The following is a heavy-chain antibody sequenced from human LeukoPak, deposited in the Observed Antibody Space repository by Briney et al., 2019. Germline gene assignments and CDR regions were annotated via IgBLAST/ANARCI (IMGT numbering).Heavy chain of an antibody. D-gene: IGHD3-3*01. CDR3: ARSARLMKGVVEVTALDD. CDR2: LSSSGSAF. J-gene: IGHJ4*02. Sequence: GGSLRLSCEDSGFTFRSYEMNWVRQAPGKGLEWIAYLSSSGSAFSYADSVKGRFTIARDNAKNSVYLEMNSLRGDDTAVYYCARSARLMKGVVEVTALDDWGQGTLVTVSS. V-gene: IGHV3-48*03. CDR1: GFTFRSYE.